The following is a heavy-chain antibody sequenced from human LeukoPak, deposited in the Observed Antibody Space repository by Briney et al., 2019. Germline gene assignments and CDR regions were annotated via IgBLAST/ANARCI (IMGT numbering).Heavy chain of an antibody. Sequence: PGGSLRLSCVGSGFIFSSYAMTWVRQAPGKGLEWVSIISGFGGGAYTADSVKGRFTISRDDAKNTLYLQMSSLRAEDTAVYYCARDLRAFDIWGQGTMVTVSS. CDR3: ARDLRAFDI. J-gene: IGHJ3*02. CDR1: GFIFSSYA. CDR2: ISGFGGGA. V-gene: IGHV3-23*01.